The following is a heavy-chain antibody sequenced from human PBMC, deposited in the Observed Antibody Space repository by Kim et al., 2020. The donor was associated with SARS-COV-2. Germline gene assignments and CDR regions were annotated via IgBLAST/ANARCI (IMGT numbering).Heavy chain of an antibody. CDR3: ARDPLAAAGKGYFDY. D-gene: IGHD6-13*01. J-gene: IGHJ4*02. Sequence: SVKGRFTISRDNSKNTLYLQMKSLRAEDTAVYYCARDPLAAAGKGYFDYWGQGTLVTVSS. V-gene: IGHV3-30*07.